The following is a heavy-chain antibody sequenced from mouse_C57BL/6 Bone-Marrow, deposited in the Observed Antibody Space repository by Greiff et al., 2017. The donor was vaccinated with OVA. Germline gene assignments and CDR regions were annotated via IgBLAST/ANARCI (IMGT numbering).Heavy chain of an antibody. CDR3: ARALGDYYGSSLYAMDY. D-gene: IGHD1-1*01. Sequence: EVQLVESGPGLVKPSQSLSLTCSVTGYSITSGYYWNWIRQFPGNKLEWMGYISYDGSNNYNPSLKNRISITRDTSKNQFFLKLNSVTTEDTATYYCARALGDYYGSSLYAMDYWGQGTSVTVSS. CDR2: ISYDGSN. CDR1: GYSITSGYY. V-gene: IGHV3-6*01. J-gene: IGHJ4*01.